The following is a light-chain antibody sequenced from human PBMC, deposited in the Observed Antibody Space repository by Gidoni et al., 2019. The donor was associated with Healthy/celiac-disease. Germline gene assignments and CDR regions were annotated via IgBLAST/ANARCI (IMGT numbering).Light chain of an antibody. V-gene: IGLV6-57*01. J-gene: IGLJ3*02. CDR3: QSYDSSNLWV. Sequence: NFMLTQAHSVSESPGKTVTISCTRSSGSIASNYVQWYQQRPGSSPTTVIYEDNQSPSGVPDRFSGSIDSSSNSASLTISGLKTEDEADYYCQSYDSSNLWVFGGGTKLT. CDR2: EDN. CDR1: SGSIASNY.